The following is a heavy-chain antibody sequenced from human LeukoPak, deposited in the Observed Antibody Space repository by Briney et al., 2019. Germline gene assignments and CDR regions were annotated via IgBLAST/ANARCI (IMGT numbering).Heavy chain of an antibody. CDR3: AKIAGSYCSGGSCEIDY. Sequence: GGSLRLSCAASGFTFSTYAMSWVRQAPGKGLECVSFISGGDDTTYYADSVKGRFTISRDNSENTLYLQMNYLRAEDTAVYYCAKIAGSYCSGGSCEIDYWGQGTLVTVSS. J-gene: IGHJ4*02. D-gene: IGHD2-15*01. CDR2: ISGGDDTT. V-gene: IGHV3-23*01. CDR1: GFTFSTYA.